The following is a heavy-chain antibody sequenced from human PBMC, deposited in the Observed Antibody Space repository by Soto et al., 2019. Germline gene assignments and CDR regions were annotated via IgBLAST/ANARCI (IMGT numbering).Heavy chain of an antibody. Sequence: QVQLVQSGAEVKKPGASVKVSCKASGYTFTSYGISWVRQAPGQGLEWMGWISAYNGNTNYAQKLQGRVTMTTDTSTSTGYMELRSLRSDDTAVYYCARDAFNIVVVPAAPYFDYWGQGTLVTVSS. CDR3: ARDAFNIVVVPAAPYFDY. D-gene: IGHD2-2*01. CDR1: GYTFTSYG. CDR2: ISAYNGNT. V-gene: IGHV1-18*01. J-gene: IGHJ4*02.